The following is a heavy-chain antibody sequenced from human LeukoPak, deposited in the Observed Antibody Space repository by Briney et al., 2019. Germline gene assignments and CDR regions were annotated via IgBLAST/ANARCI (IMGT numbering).Heavy chain of an antibody. CDR3: AKDLLQYSSPYYFDY. J-gene: IGHJ4*02. Sequence: GGSLRLSCAASGFTFSSYAMSWVRQAPGKGLEWVSAISGSGGSTYYADSVKGRFTISRDNSKNTLYLQMNSLRAEDTAVYYCAKDLLQYSSPYYFDYWGQGTLVTVSS. V-gene: IGHV3-23*01. CDR2: ISGSGGST. CDR1: GFTFSSYA. D-gene: IGHD6-6*01.